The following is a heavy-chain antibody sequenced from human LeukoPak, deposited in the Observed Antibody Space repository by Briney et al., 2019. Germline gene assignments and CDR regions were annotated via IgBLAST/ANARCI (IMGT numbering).Heavy chain of an antibody. D-gene: IGHD3-22*01. Sequence: SETLSLTCTVPGGSISSYYWSWIRQPPGKGLEWIACISYSGSTKYNPSLKSRVTISVDTSKNQLSLKLSSVTAADTAVYYCAREPGFDSSGYLNWFDPWGQGTLVTVSS. CDR1: GGSISSYY. CDR2: ISYSGST. J-gene: IGHJ5*02. V-gene: IGHV4-59*01. CDR3: AREPGFDSSGYLNWFDP.